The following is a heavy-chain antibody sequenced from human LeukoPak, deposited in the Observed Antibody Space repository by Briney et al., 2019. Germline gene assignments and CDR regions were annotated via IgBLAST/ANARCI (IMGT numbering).Heavy chain of an antibody. J-gene: IGHJ4*02. CDR2: ISVTGDYT. CDR3: ATFRGDGYNLGFDN. V-gene: IGHV3-23*01. CDR1: GFTFSGYA. D-gene: IGHD5-24*01. Sequence: GGSLRLSCADSGFTFSGYAGSWVRQPPGKGLEWVLGISVTGDYTHYADSVKGRFSVSRDNSKNTLYLHMNSLTVEDTAVYFCATFRGDGYNLGFDNWGQGTLVTVSS.